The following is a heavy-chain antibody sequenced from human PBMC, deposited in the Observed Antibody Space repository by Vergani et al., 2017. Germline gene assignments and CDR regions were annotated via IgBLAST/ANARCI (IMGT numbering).Heavy chain of an antibody. J-gene: IGHJ2*01. CDR2: INHSGST. CDR1: GGSFSSYY. CDR3: VRLPRGPWNFDL. Sequence: QVQLQQWGAGLLKPSETLSLTCAVYGGSFSSYYWSWIRQPPGKGLEWIGEINHSGSTNYNPSLKRRVTISVDTSKNQFSLKLSSVTAADTAVYYCVRLPRGPWNFDLWGRGTLITVSS. V-gene: IGHV4-34*01.